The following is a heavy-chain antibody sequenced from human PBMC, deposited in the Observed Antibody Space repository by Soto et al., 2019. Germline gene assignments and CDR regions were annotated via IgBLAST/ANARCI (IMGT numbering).Heavy chain of an antibody. CDR2: IYTSGST. V-gene: IGHV4-4*07. CDR1: GGSISIYY. Sequence: AETLSLTCTVSGGSISIYYWSWIRQPAGKGLEWIGRIYTSGSTNYNPSLKSRVTMSVDTSKNLFSLKLSSVTAADTAVYYCARDVPLVGATRGFDYWGQGTMVTVSS. J-gene: IGHJ4*02. D-gene: IGHD1-26*01. CDR3: ARDVPLVGATRGFDY.